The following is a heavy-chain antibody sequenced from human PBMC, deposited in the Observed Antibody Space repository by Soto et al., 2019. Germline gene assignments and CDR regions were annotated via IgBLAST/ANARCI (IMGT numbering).Heavy chain of an antibody. V-gene: IGHV4-31*03. Sequence: QVQLQESVPGLVKPSQTLSLTCSVSGRSITTDGYYWSWIRQHPGKGLEWIGFVFYSGSTSYNPSLKSRVDMSLDRSKNQFTLELRSMTAADTGLYYCAAQSSYGDPMGYWGQVTLVTVSS. D-gene: IGHD4-17*01. CDR1: GRSITTDGYY. J-gene: IGHJ4*02. CDR2: VFYSGST. CDR3: AAQSSYGDPMGY.